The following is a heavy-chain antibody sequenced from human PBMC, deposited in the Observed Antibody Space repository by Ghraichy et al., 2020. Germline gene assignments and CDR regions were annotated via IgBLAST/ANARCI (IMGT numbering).Heavy chain of an antibody. CDR1: GDSLNNYY. CDR2: IYHNGRT. Sequence: SETLSLTCTVSGDSLNNYYWSWILQAPGKGLEWIGSIYHNGRTKYNPSLKSRVTMSVDTSKNQFSLSLTSVTAADTAVFYCARDQEWRASSSGFDPWGQGTLVSVS. V-gene: IGHV4-59*01. CDR3: ARDQEWRASSSGFDP. J-gene: IGHJ5*02. D-gene: IGHD2-2*01.